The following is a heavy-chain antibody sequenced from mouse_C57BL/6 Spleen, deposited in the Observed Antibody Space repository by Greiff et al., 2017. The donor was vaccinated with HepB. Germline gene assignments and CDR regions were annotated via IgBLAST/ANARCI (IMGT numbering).Heavy chain of an antibody. CDR1: GYTFTSYW. Sequence: QVQLQQPGAELVKPGASVKLSCKASGYTFTSYWMHWVKQRPGQGLEWIGMIHPNSGSTNYNEKFKSKATLTVDKSSSTAYMQLSSLTSEDSAVYYCARARDSSGYVFDYWGQGTTLTVSS. CDR3: ARARDSSGYVFDY. J-gene: IGHJ2*01. D-gene: IGHD3-2*02. CDR2: IHPNSGST. V-gene: IGHV1-64*01.